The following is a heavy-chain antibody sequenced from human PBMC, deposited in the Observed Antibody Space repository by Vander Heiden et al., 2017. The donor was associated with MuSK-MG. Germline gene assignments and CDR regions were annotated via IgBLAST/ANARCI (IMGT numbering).Heavy chain of an antibody. Sequence: QVQLQESGQGLVTPSETLSLTCTVPGGSISSYYWNWIRQPPGKGLEWVGYIYYSGSTNSNPTLKSRVTISVDTSKNQFSLKLSSVTAADTAVYYFARGTYSSSWYFQEWGQGTLVAVSS. J-gene: IGHJ1*01. D-gene: IGHD6-13*01. V-gene: IGHV4-59*01. CDR3: ARGTYSSSWYFQE. CDR2: IYYSGST. CDR1: GGSISSYY.